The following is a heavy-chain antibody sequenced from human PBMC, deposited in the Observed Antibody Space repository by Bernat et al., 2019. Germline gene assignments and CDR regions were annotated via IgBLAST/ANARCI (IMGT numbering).Heavy chain of an antibody. V-gene: IGHV3-48*01. J-gene: IGHJ4*02. CDR2: ISSSSSTI. CDR1: GFTFSSYS. D-gene: IGHD1-14*01. Sequence: VQLVESGGGVVQPGGSLRLSCAASGFTFSSYSMNWVRQAPGKGLEWVSYISSSSSTIYYADSVKGRFTISRDNAKNSLYLQMNSLRAEDTAVYYCARDSPPPLAYFDYWGQGTLVTVSS. CDR3: ARDSPPPLAYFDY.